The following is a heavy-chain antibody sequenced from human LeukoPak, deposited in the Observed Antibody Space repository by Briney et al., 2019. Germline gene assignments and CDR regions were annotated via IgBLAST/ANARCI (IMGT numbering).Heavy chain of an antibody. CDR1: VGSISSYW. V-gene: IGHV4-59*08. J-gene: IGHJ4*02. CDR3: ARHQLRYRYITLLPY. CDR2: IYYSGST. D-gene: IGHD5-18*01. Sequence: SETLSLSCTYPVGSISSYWRSLSEQPPGKGLEWIGFIYYSGSTYYNPSLKSRVTISVDTSKNQFSLRLSSVTAADTAEYFCARHQLRYRYITLLPYWGQGTLVTVFS.